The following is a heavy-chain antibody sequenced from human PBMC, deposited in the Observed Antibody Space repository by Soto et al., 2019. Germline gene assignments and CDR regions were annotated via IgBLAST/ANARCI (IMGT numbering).Heavy chain of an antibody. V-gene: IGHV3-23*01. Sequence: EVQLLESGGGLVQPGGSLRLSCAASGFTFSSYAMSWVRQAPGKGLEWVSAISGSGDSTYYADSVKGRFTISRDNSKNTLYLQMNSLRAEDTAVYYCAKDYDILTGYYYDYWGQGTLVTVSS. D-gene: IGHD3-9*01. CDR2: ISGSGDST. CDR3: AKDYDILTGYYYDY. CDR1: GFTFSSYA. J-gene: IGHJ4*02.